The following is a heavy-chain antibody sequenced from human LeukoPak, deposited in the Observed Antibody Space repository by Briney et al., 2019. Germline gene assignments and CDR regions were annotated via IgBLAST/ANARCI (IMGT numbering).Heavy chain of an antibody. D-gene: IGHD2-2*01. CDR3: ARGARVVVPAAIGHYYYYGMDV. V-gene: IGHV4-34*01. Sequence: SETLSLTCAVYGGSFSGYYWSWIRQPPGKGLEWIGEINHSGSTNYNPSPKSRVTISVDTSKNQFSLKLSSVTAADTAVYYCARGARVVVPAAIGHYYYYGMDVWGQGTTVTVSS. CDR1: GGSFSGYY. J-gene: IGHJ6*02. CDR2: INHSGST.